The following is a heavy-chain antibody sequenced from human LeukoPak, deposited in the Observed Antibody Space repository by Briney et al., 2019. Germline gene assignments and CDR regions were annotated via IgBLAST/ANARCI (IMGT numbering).Heavy chain of an antibody. D-gene: IGHD3-22*01. Sequence: ASVKVSCKASGYTFSNYFLHWVRQAPGKGLDWMGVINPRAGGTSYAQDLQGRITVTTDASSNIVYMELSSLKSGDTAMYYCVRGPLLYHDTSGPGFDLWDRGTVVTVSS. CDR3: VRGPLLYHDTSGPGFDL. J-gene: IGHJ3*01. V-gene: IGHV1-46*04. CDR1: GYTFSNYF. CDR2: INPRAGGT.